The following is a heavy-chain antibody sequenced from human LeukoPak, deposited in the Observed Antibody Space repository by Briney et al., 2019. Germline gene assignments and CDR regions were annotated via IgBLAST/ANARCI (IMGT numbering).Heavy chain of an antibody. CDR3: AKQWVDC. J-gene: IGHJ4*02. V-gene: IGHV3-23*01. CDR1: GFTFSNYA. Sequence: VGSLRLSCAASGFTFSNYAMNWVRQAPEKGLEWVSSISESGDTTHYADSVKGRFTISRDNAQNTLYLQMNTLRAEDTALYYCAKQWVDCWGQGTLVTVSS. D-gene: IGHD1-26*01. CDR2: ISESGDTT.